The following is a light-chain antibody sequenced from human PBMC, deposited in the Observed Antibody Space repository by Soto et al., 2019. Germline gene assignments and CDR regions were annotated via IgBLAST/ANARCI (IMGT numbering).Light chain of an antibody. V-gene: IGKV3-15*01. Sequence: ETVTTKPLATLSVSQAERATLSCRASQRVSSNLARYQQKPGQAPRLLIYDASTRATVIPARFSGSGSGTEFTLTIISRQSEDFSVYYCQQYTAWPPIPFAQGTRLEIK. J-gene: IGKJ5*01. CDR2: DAS. CDR1: QRVSSN. CDR3: QQYTAWPPIP.